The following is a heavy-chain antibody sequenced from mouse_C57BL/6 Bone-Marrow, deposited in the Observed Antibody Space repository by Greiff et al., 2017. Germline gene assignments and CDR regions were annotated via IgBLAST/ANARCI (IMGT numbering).Heavy chain of an antibody. CDR3: ARTNDGYWDYFDY. V-gene: IGHV1-80*01. D-gene: IGHD2-3*01. J-gene: IGHJ2*01. CDR1: GYAFSSYW. CDR2: IYPGDGDT. Sequence: QVQLKQSGAELVKPGASVQISCKASGYAFSSYWMNWVKQRPGKGLEWIGQIYPGDGDTNYNGKFKGKATLTADKSSSPAYMQLSSLTSEDSAVYFCARTNDGYWDYFDYWGQGATLTASS.